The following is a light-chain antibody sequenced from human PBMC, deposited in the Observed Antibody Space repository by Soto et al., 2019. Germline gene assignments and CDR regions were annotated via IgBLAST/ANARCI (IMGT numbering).Light chain of an antibody. J-gene: IGLJ1*01. CDR3: CSYTTTTSRV. V-gene: IGLV2-14*03. CDR1: SSDVGHYNY. Sequence: QSVLTQPASVSGSPGQSITISCTGTSSDVGHYNYVSWYQQHPGTAPKLVIYDVSIRASGVSDRFSGSKSGNTASLTISGLQAEDEADYYCCSYTTTTSRVFGTGTKVTVL. CDR2: DVS.